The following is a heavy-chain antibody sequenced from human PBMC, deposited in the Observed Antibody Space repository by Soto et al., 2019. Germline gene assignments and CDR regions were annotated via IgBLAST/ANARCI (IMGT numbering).Heavy chain of an antibody. Sequence: ASVKVSCKASGYTSTGYYMHWVRQAPGQGLEWMGWINPNSGGTNYAQKFQGRVTMTRDTSISTAYMELSRLRSDDTAVYYCARAGSPAIAAAGGNWFDPWGQGTLVHVSS. V-gene: IGHV1-2*02. CDR3: ARAGSPAIAAAGGNWFDP. CDR2: INPNSGGT. CDR1: GYTSTGYY. D-gene: IGHD6-13*01. J-gene: IGHJ5*02.